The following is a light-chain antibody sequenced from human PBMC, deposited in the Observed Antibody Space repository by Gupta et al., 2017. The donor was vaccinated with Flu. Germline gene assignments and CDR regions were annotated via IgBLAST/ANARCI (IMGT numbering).Light chain of an antibody. CDR3: QQNNNCPYT. V-gene: IGKV3-15*01. Sequence: PATLSVSPGERATLSCRARQGVSSNVAWYQQKPGQAPRLLIYGASTRATGIPAMCSGSGSGTEFTLTISSLQSEDFAVYYCQQNNNCPYTFGQGTKLEIK. CDR2: GAS. J-gene: IGKJ2*01. CDR1: QGVSSN.